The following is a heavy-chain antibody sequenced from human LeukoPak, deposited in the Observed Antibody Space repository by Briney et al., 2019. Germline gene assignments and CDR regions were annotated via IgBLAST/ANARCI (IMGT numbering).Heavy chain of an antibody. CDR1: GGSFSDYY. D-gene: IGHD6-6*01. CDR2: VNHSGST. V-gene: IGHV4-34*01. J-gene: IGHJ4*02. Sequence: SETLSLTCAVYGGSFSDYYWSWIRQPPGKGLEWIGEVNHSGSTNYNPSLKSRLIISVDTSKNQFSLRLSSVTAADTAVYYCARSRQLVELFDYWGQGTLVTVSS. CDR3: ARSRQLVELFDY.